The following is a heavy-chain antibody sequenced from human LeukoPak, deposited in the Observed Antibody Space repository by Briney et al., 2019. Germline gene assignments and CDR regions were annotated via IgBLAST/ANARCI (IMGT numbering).Heavy chain of an antibody. CDR3: ARALGIFSMETTDFYMDV. V-gene: IGHV4-59*11. Sequence: SETLSLSCAVSGASISSHYWSWIRQPPGEGLEWIGYTSGSISDNPSLKSRVAVSVDPSQNHASLSLTPVPAAAMAIYSCARALGIFSMETTDFYMDVWGKGTTVTVSS. CDR1: GASISSHY. CDR2: TSGSI. D-gene: IGHD3-3*01. J-gene: IGHJ6*03.